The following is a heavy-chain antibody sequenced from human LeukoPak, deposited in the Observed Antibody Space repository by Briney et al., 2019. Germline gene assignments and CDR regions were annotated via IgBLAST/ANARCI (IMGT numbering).Heavy chain of an antibody. CDR1: AFTVSSYS. CDR2: ISSSSSYI. CDR3: ARARGRGTEDNYYYYYGMDV. D-gene: IGHD2-15*01. V-gene: IGHV3-21*01. J-gene: IGHJ6*02. Sequence: GGSLRLSCAASAFTVSSYSMSWVRQAPGKGLEWASSISSSSSYIYYADSVKGRFTISRDNAKNSLYLQMNSLRAEDTAVYYCARARGRGTEDNYYYYYGMDVWGQGPTVTVSS.